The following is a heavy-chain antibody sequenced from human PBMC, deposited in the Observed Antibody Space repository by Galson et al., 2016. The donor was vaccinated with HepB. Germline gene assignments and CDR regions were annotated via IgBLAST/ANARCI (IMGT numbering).Heavy chain of an antibody. CDR1: GYIFNNFW. J-gene: IGHJ6*02. CDR2: IYPGDSHS. D-gene: IGHD2-15*01. V-gene: IGHV5-51*01. Sequence: QSGAEVKMPGESLKISCKGSGYIFNNFWVAWVRQMPGKGLEWMGIIYPGDSHSRYSPSLQGQVTISADKSINTAYLQWSSLTASDTAVYYCARTHSGGTDYYYYAMDVWGQGTTVTVSS. CDR3: ARTHSGGTDYYYYAMDV.